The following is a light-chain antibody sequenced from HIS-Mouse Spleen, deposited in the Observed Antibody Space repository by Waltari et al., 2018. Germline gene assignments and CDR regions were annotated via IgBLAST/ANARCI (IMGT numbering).Light chain of an antibody. V-gene: IGLV3-10*01. CDR1: ALPKKY. CDR3: QAWDSSYSV. J-gene: IGLJ2*01. Sequence: SYELTQPPSVSVSPGQTARITCSGDALPKKYAYWYQQKSGQAPVLVIYEDSQRPSGIPERFSGSSSGTMATLTISGAQVEDEADYYCQAWDSSYSVFGGGTKLTVL. CDR2: EDS.